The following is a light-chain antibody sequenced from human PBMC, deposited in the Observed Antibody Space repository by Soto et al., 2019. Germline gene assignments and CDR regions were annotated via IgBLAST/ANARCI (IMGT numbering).Light chain of an antibody. J-gene: IGKJ4*01. V-gene: IGKV3-15*01. CDR2: GAS. Sequence: EIVMTHSPATLSVSPGERATLSCRASQSVSSNLAWYQQKPGQAPRLLIYGASTGATGIPPRFSGSGSGTDFTLTVNSLQSEDIAVYYCQQYHNWPVTFGGGTNVDI. CDR1: QSVSSN. CDR3: QQYHNWPVT.